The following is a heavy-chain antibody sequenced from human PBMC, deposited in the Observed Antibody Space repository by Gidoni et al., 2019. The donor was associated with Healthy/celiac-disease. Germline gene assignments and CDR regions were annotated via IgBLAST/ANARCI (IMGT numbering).Heavy chain of an antibody. J-gene: IGHJ4*02. CDR3: ARLPTGSMREAFDY. CDR1: GFPFSRYW. V-gene: IGHV3-7*01. Sequence: EVQLVESGGGLVQPGGSLRLSCAASGFPFSRYWMSWVRQAPRKGLEWVANIKEDGREKYYVDSVKGRFTISRDNAKNSLYLQLNSLTAEDTAIYYCARLPTGSMREAFDYWGQGTLVTVSS. D-gene: IGHD3-10*01. CDR2: IKEDGREK.